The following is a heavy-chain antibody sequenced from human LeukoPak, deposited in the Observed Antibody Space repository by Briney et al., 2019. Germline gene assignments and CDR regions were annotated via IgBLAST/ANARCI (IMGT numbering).Heavy chain of an antibody. Sequence: SETLSLTCTVSGGPIRDFYWSWIRLPPGKGLEWIGYTYYSGSTSYNPSLESRVTISVDTSKNQFSLKLSSVTAADTAVYYCATRSRSYYYGMDVWGQGTTVTVSS. CDR2: TYYSGST. J-gene: IGHJ6*02. V-gene: IGHV4-59*01. CDR3: ATRSRSYYYGMDV. CDR1: GGPIRDFY.